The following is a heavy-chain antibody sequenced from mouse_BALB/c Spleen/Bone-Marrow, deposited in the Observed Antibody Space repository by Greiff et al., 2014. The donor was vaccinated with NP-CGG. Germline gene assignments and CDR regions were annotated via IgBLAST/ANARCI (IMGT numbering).Heavy chain of an antibody. CDR1: GFNIRDTY. V-gene: IGHV14-3*02. D-gene: IGHD2-1*01. Sequence: VQLQQSGAELVKPGASVKLSCTASGFNIRDTYMHWVKQRPEQGLEWIGRIDPANGNTKYDPKFQGKATITADTSSNTAYLQLSSLTSEDTAVYYCARNGNCGAWFAYWGQGTLVTVSA. J-gene: IGHJ3*01. CDR3: ARNGNCGAWFAY. CDR2: IDPANGNT.